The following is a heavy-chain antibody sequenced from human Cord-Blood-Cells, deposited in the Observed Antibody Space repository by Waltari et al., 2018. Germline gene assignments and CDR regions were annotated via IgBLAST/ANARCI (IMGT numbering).Heavy chain of an antibody. Sequence: QVQLVQSGAEVKKPGSSVKVSCKAAGGTFSSYAISWVRQAPVQGLEWMGGIMPLLAIANYAQQFQCRATITADESTSTAYMSLSRLRSEDTAVYYCARGRGATEYFDLCGRGTLVTVSS. V-gene: IGHV1-69*04. CDR3: ARGRGATEYFDL. J-gene: IGHJ2*01. CDR1: GGTFSSYA. CDR2: IMPLLAIA. D-gene: IGHD5-12*01.